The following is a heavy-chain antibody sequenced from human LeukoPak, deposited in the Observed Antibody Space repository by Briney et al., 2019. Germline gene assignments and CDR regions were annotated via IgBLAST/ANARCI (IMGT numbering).Heavy chain of an antibody. Sequence: GGSLRLSCAASGFTFSSYSMNWVRQAPGKGLEWVSSISSSSYIYYADSVKGRFTISRDNAKNSLYLQMNSLRAEDTAVYYCARAQGAVAGYYFDYWGQGTLVTVSS. CDR3: ARAQGAVAGYYFDY. D-gene: IGHD6-19*01. CDR1: GFTFSSYS. V-gene: IGHV3-21*01. J-gene: IGHJ4*02. CDR2: ISSSSYI.